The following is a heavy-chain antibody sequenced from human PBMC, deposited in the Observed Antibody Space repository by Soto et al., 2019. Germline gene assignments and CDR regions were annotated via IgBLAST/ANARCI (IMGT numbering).Heavy chain of an antibody. J-gene: IGHJ3*02. Sequence: GGSLRLSCAASGFTVSSNYMSWVRQAPGKGLEWVSVIYSGGSTYYADSVKGRFTISRDNSKNTLYLQMNSLRAEDTAVYYCASPGIAAAGTGDAFDIWGQGTMVTVSS. V-gene: IGHV3-66*01. D-gene: IGHD6-13*01. CDR1: GFTVSSNY. CDR2: IYSGGST. CDR3: ASPGIAAAGTGDAFDI.